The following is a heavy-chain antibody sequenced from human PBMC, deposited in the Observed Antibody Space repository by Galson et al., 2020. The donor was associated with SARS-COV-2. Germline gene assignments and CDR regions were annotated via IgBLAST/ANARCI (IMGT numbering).Heavy chain of an antibody. J-gene: IGHJ5*02. CDR2: INPNSGGT. Sequence: ASVKVSCKASGYTFTGYYMHWVRQAPGQGLEWMGWINPNSGGTNYAQKFQGWVTMTRDTSISTAYMELSRLRSDDTAVYYCARGWFREFHTNWFDPWGQGTLVTVSS. CDR1: GYTFTGYY. V-gene: IGHV1-2*04. CDR3: ARGWFREFHTNWFDP. D-gene: IGHD3-10*01.